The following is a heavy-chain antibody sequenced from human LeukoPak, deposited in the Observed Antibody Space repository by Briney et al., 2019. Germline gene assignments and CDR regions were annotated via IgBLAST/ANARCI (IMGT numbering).Heavy chain of an antibody. J-gene: IGHJ4*02. Sequence: PSETLSLTCTVSGDSVSSRGYHWSWLPQPPGKELDWIGQIANSGSSNYNPSLKSPVTISLETSKNQFSLKVTSVTIADPAVYYCARYPEGSGGFDRWGPGTLVTVSS. D-gene: IGHD3-10*01. V-gene: IGHV4-61*08. CDR2: IANSGSS. CDR3: ARYPEGSGGFDR. CDR1: GDSVSSRGYH.